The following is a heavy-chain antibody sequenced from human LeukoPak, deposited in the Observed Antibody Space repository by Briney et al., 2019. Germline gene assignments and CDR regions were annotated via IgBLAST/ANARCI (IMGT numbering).Heavy chain of an antibody. J-gene: IGHJ3*02. CDR1: GFTFSTYS. CDR3: ARGSGGFDI. Sequence: GGSLRLSCAASGFTFSTYSMNWVRQAPGKGLEWVSYISSSSSTIYYADSVKGRFTVSRDNAKKSLYLHMNSLRDEDTAVYYCARGSGGFDIWGQGTMVTVSS. V-gene: IGHV3-48*02. CDR2: ISSSSSTI.